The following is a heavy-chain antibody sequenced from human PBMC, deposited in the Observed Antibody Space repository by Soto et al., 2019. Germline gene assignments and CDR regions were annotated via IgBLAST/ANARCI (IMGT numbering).Heavy chain of an antibody. Sequence: SETLSLTCAVYVVSFSGYYWSCIRHPPGKGLEWIGEINHSGSTNYNPSLKSRVTISVDTSKNQFSLKLSSVTAADTAVYYCARGRRVLRPYDWLPWRCSFDSLGQGTMVMVSS. CDR1: VVSFSGYY. CDR3: ARGRRVLRPYDWLPWRCSFDS. V-gene: IGHV4-34*01. J-gene: IGHJ3*02. D-gene: IGHD3-9*01. CDR2: INHSGST.